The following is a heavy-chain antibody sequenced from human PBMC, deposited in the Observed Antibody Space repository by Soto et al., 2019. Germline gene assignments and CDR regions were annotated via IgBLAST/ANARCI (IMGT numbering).Heavy chain of an antibody. Sequence: LRLSCAASGFTFSSYSMNWVRQAPGKGLEWVSSISSSSSYIYYADSVKGRFTISRDNAKNSLYLQMNSLRAEDTAVYYCARVFCSGGSCPMGMDVWGQGTTVTVSS. CDR1: GFTFSSYS. CDR2: ISSSSSYI. D-gene: IGHD2-15*01. CDR3: ARVFCSGGSCPMGMDV. V-gene: IGHV3-21*01. J-gene: IGHJ6*02.